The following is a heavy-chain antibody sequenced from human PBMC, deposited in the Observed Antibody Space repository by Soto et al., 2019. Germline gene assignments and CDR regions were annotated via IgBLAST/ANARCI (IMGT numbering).Heavy chain of an antibody. CDR3: ARAGGLGAVAADY. CDR1: GGSISNYY. J-gene: IGHJ4*02. V-gene: IGHV4-59*12. D-gene: IGHD6-19*01. CDR2: IFYSGST. Sequence: PSETLSLTCTVSGGSISNYYWSWIRQPPGRGLEWIGHIFYSGSTNYNPALKSRVTISVDTSKSQFSLKLSSVTAADTAVYYCARAGGLGAVAADYWGQGTLVTSPQ.